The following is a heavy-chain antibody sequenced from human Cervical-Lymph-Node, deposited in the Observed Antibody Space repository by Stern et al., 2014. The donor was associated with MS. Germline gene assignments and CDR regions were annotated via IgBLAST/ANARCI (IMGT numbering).Heavy chain of an antibody. D-gene: IGHD1-26*01. CDR2: IYFTGST. Sequence: QLQLQESGPGLVKPSETLSLNCTVSGVSLSSSGYYWGWIRQPPGKGLEWIGTIYFTGSTFYSASLESRVTISFDKSKNPLFLNLNSVTAADTAVYYCASPSRSGSGLGWGQGTLVTVSS. V-gene: IGHV4-39*01. CDR1: GVSLSSSGYY. J-gene: IGHJ4*02. CDR3: ASPSRSGSGLG.